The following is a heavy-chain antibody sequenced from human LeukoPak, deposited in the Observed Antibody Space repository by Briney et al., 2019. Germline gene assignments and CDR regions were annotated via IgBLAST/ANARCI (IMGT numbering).Heavy chain of an antibody. Sequence: EGSLRLSCEASGFTFSGYSMNWVRQAPGKGLEWVSYISESSSHTYNADSVKGRFTISRDNAKNSLYLQMNSLRVEDTGIYYCARDRAVKARIGGMDVWGQGTTVIVSS. CDR1: GFTFSGYS. J-gene: IGHJ6*02. CDR3: ARDRAVKARIGGMDV. CDR2: ISESSSHT. V-gene: IGHV3-21*06. D-gene: IGHD5-24*01.